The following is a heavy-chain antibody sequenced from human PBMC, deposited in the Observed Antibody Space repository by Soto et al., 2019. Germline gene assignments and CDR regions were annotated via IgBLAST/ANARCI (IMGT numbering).Heavy chain of an antibody. CDR3: ARDGRHTARGMDG. CDR2: IYYSGST. V-gene: IGHV4-31*03. J-gene: IGHJ6*02. CDR1: GGSISSGGYY. D-gene: IGHD2-2*02. Sequence: SETLSLTCTVSGGSISSGGYYWSWIRQHPGKGLEWIGYIYYSGSTYYNPSLKSRVTISLDTPKNQFSLKLSSVTAADTAVYYCARDGRHTARGMDGWGQGTTVTVSS.